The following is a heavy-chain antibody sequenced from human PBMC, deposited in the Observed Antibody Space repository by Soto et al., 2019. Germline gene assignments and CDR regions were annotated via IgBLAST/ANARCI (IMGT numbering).Heavy chain of an antibody. CDR3: ARGPHIAARPLDY. V-gene: IGHV3-53*01. Sequence: PGGSLRLSCAASGFTVSSNYMSWVRQAPGKGLEWVSVIYSGGSTYYADSVKGRFTISRDNSKNMLYLQMNSLRAEDTAVYYCARGPHIAARPLDYWGQGTLVTVSS. J-gene: IGHJ4*02. CDR2: IYSGGST. CDR1: GFTVSSNY. D-gene: IGHD6-6*01.